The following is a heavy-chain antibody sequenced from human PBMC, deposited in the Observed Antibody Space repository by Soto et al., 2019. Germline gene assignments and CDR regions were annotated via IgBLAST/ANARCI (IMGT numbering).Heavy chain of an antibody. CDR3: ARRYAAPTYYYGSGSYYYFDY. CDR1: GGSISSISYY. J-gene: IGHJ4*02. Sequence: QLQLQESGPGLVKPSETLSLTCTVSGGSISSISYYWGWIRQPPGKGLEWIGSIYYSGSTYYNPSLKSRVTISVDTSKNQFSLKLSSVTAADTAVYYCARRYAAPTYYYGSGSYYYFDYWGQGTLVTVSS. D-gene: IGHD3-10*01. CDR2: IYYSGST. V-gene: IGHV4-39*01.